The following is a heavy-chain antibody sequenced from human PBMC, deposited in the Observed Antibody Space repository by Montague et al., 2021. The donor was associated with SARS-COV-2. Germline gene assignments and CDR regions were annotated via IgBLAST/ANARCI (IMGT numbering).Heavy chain of an antibody. Sequence: SETLSLTCTVYAGSINSFYWSWARHSPGTRMEWIGYIHLSGGTMSXPSPQSRVTMSLDTTRNQLSLKPSSVTAAVTAIYDCATQAGVFTSGSLGYWGQGTLVTVSS. V-gene: IGHV4-59*12. D-gene: IGHD2-8*01. CDR1: AGSINSFY. CDR2: IHLSGGT. J-gene: IGHJ4*02. CDR3: ATQAGVFTSGSLGY.